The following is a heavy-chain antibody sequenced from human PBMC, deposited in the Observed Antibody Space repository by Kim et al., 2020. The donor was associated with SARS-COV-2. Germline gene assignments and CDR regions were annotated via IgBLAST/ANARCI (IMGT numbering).Heavy chain of an antibody. CDR1: GFTLSDCG. V-gene: IGHV3-64D*09. D-gene: IGHD3-3*01. Sequence: GGSLRLSCLASGFTLSDCGMHWVRQAPGKGLESVSAISANGDGTYYADSVKGRFTISRDISKNTLFLQMRSLTTENTAVYYCVKQLNLERFPPADWGQGTLVTISS. CDR2: ISANGDGT. J-gene: IGHJ1*01. CDR3: VKQLNLERFPPAD.